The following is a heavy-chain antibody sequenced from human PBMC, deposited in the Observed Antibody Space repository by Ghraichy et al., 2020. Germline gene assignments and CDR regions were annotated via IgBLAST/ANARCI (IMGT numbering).Heavy chain of an antibody. D-gene: IGHD3-22*01. V-gene: IGHV4-38-2*02. CDR2: IYHSGST. Sequence: SETLSLTCTVSGYSISSGYYWGWIRQPPGKGLEWIGSIYHSGSTYYNPSLKSRVTISVDTSKNQFSLKLSSVTAADTAVYYCARDRVDLYYYDSSGYSPLDAFDIWGQGTMVTVSS. J-gene: IGHJ3*02. CDR3: ARDRVDLYYYDSSGYSPLDAFDI. CDR1: GYSISSGYY.